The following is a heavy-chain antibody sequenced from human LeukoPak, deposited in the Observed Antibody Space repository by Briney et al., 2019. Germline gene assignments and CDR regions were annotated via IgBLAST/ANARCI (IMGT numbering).Heavy chain of an antibody. D-gene: IGHD6-6*01. CDR1: GGSFSGYY. CDR2: INHSGST. J-gene: IGHJ4*02. V-gene: IGHV4-34*01. Sequence: SETLSLTCAVYGGSFSGYYWSWIRQPPGKGLEWIGEINHSGSTNYNPSLKSRVTISVDTSKNQFSLKLSSVTAADTAVYYCARVAARPGLVDYWGQGTLVTVSS. CDR3: ARVAARPGLVDY.